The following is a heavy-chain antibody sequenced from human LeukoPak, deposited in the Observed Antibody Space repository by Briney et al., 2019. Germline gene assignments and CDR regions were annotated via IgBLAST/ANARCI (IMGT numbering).Heavy chain of an antibody. Sequence: EGSLRLSCAASGFTFSSYAMSWVRQAPGKGLEWVSAISGSDGSTYYADSVKGRFTISRDNSKNTLYLQMNSLRAEDTAVYYCAKARIAGPFFDYWGQGTLVTVSS. CDR3: AKARIAGPFFDY. CDR2: ISGSDGST. CDR1: GFTFSSYA. V-gene: IGHV3-23*01. J-gene: IGHJ4*02. D-gene: IGHD6-13*01.